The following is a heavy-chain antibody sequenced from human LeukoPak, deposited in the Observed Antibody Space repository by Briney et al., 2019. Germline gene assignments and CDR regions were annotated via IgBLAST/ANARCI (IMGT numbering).Heavy chain of an antibody. D-gene: IGHD2-2*01. CDR2: IYYSGST. CDR3: ARHTDVVEPAYYFDY. Sequence: SETLSLTCTVSGGSISSSSYYWGWIRQPPGKGLEWIGSIYYSGSTYYNPSLKSRVTISVDTSKNQFSLKLSSVTAADTAVYYCARHTDVVEPAYYFDYWGQGTLVTVSS. J-gene: IGHJ4*02. CDR1: GGSISSSSYY. V-gene: IGHV4-39*01.